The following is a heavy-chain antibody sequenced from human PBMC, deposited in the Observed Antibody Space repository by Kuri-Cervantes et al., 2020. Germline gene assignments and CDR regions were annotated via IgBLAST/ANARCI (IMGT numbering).Heavy chain of an antibody. Sequence: GESLKISCAASGFTFSDRYMDWVRQAPGKGLDWVGRIRNKANSHTTEYAASVKGRFTISRDDSKNSLYLQMNSLETEDTAVYYCGRRGLQFLEWFMGGVDVWGKGTTVTVSS. J-gene: IGHJ6*04. D-gene: IGHD3-3*01. V-gene: IGHV3-72*01. CDR1: GFTFSDRY. CDR3: GRRGLQFLEWFMGGVDV. CDR2: IRNKANSHTT.